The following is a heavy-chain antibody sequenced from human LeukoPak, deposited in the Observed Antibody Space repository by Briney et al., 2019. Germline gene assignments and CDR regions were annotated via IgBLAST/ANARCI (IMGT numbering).Heavy chain of an antibody. V-gene: IGHV3-11*01. J-gene: IGHJ6*02. CDR1: GFTFSDYY. CDR2: ISSSGSTI. Sequence: SGGSLRLSCAASGFTFSDYYMSWIRQAPGKGLEWVSYISSSGSTIYYADSVKGRFTISRDNAKNSLYLQMNSLRAEDTAVYYCVTREYPIAARPYYYYYGMDVWGQGTTVTVSS. CDR3: VTREYPIAARPYYYYYGMDV. D-gene: IGHD6-6*01.